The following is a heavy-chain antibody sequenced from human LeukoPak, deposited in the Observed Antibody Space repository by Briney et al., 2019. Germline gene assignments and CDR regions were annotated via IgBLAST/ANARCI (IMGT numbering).Heavy chain of an antibody. CDR2: IKEDGSEK. J-gene: IGHJ4*02. CDR3: ARDSSGYQ. D-gene: IGHD3-22*01. Sequence: PGGSLRLSCAASGFTFSTYWMSWVRQAPGKGLEWVANIKEDGSEKYYGDSVKGRFTISRDNARNSLYLQMNSLRAEDTAVYYCARDSSGYQWGQGTLVTVSS. V-gene: IGHV3-7*01. CDR1: GFTFSTYW.